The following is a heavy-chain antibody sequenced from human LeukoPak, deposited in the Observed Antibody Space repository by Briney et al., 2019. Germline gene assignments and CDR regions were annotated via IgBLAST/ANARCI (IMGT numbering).Heavy chain of an antibody. CDR2: IIPIFGTA. CDR3: ARERELVVVVPGASWFDP. CDR1: GGTFSSYA. Sequence: SVKVSCKASGGTFSSYASSWVRQAPGQGLEWMGGIIPIFGTANYAQTFQGRVTITTDESTSTAYMEMSSLRSEDTAVYYCARERELVVVVPGASWFDPWGQRTLVTVSS. D-gene: IGHD2-15*01. J-gene: IGHJ5*02. V-gene: IGHV1-69*05.